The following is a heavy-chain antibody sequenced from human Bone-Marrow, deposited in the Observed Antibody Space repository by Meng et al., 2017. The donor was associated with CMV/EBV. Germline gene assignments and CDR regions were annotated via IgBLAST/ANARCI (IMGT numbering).Heavy chain of an antibody. V-gene: IGHV3-48*04. CDR3: ASNLPAADY. CDR1: GFTFSSYW. J-gene: IGHJ4*02. Sequence: GESLKISCAASGFTFSSYWMSWVRQAPGKGLEWISYISSSSDTIYYADSVRGRFTISRDNAKNSLFLQMTSLRAEDTAVYFCASNLPAADYWGQGTLVTVSS. CDR2: ISSSSDTI. D-gene: IGHD2-2*01.